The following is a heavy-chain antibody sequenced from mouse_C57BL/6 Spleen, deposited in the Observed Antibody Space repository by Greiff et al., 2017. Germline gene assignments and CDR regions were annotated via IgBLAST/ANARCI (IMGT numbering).Heavy chain of an antibody. Sequence: EVQLQQSGGGLVQPGGSMKFSCVASGFTFSNYWMNWVRQSPEKGLEWVAQIRLKSDNYATHYAESVKGRFTISRDDSKSSVYLQMNNLRAEDTGIYYCTKLRYAMDYWGQGTSVTVSS. CDR1: GFTFSNYW. CDR2: IRLKSDNYAT. D-gene: IGHD1-1*01. CDR3: TKLRYAMDY. J-gene: IGHJ4*01. V-gene: IGHV6-3*01.